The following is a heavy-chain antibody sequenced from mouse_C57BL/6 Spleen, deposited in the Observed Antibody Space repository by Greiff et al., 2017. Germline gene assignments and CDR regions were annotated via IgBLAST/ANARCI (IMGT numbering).Heavy chain of an antibody. V-gene: IGHV1-52*01. Sequence: QVQLQQPGAELVRPGSSVKLSCKASGYTFTSYWMHWVKQRPIQGLEWIGNIDPSDSETHYNQKFKDKATLTVDNSSSTAYMQLSSLTSEDSAVYYCARIPLYGSPWYFDVWGTGTTVTVSS. CDR3: ARIPLYGSPWYFDV. J-gene: IGHJ1*03. CDR1: GYTFTSYW. D-gene: IGHD1-1*01. CDR2: IDPSDSET.